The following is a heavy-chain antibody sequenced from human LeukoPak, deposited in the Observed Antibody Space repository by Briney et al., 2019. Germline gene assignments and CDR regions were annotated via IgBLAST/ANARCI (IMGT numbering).Heavy chain of an antibody. CDR2: IGYDGSNK. Sequence: PGRSLRLSCAASGFTFSSYGMHWVRQAPGKGLEGVAVIGYDGSNKYYADSVKGRFTISRDNSKNTLYLKMNRLRAEDTAVYYCAKNKWFGEPKRLGYYFDYWGQGTLVTVSS. J-gene: IGHJ4*02. CDR1: GFTFSSYG. CDR3: AKNKWFGEPKRLGYYFDY. D-gene: IGHD3-10*01. V-gene: IGHV3-33*06.